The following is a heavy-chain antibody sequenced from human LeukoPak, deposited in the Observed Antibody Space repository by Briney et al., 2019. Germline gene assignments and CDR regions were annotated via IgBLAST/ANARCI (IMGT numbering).Heavy chain of an antibody. CDR1: GSTFNKYL. Sequence: GGSLRLSCAASGSTFNKYLMHWVRQAPGKGLEWVAVISYEETNKYYADSVKGRFTISRDNSQNTLYLQMNSLRAEDTAVYYCARELFGSDSMDVWGQGTTVTVSS. D-gene: IGHD3-10*01. CDR2: ISYEETNK. J-gene: IGHJ6*02. V-gene: IGHV3-30-3*01. CDR3: ARELFGSDSMDV.